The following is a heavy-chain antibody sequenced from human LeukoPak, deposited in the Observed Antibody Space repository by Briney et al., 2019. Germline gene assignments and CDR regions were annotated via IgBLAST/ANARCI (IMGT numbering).Heavy chain of an antibody. CDR2: INPNSGGT. CDR3: VRDYYGSGSYPPFDP. D-gene: IGHD3-10*01. CDR1: GYTFTGYY. Sequence: GASVKVSCKASGYTFTGYYMHWVRQAPGQGLEWMGWINPNSGGTHYAQNFQGRVTMTTDTSISTAYMDLSSLSSDDTAIYYCVRDYYGSGSYPPFDPWGHGTLVTVSS. J-gene: IGHJ5*02. V-gene: IGHV1-2*02.